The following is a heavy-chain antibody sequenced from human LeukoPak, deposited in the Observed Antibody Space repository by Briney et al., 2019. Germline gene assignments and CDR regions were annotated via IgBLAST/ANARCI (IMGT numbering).Heavy chain of an antibody. CDR2: ISGTSGTT. V-gene: IGHV3-48*04. CDR3: ARDYYESSGQFYFAS. Sequence: GGSLRLSCAASGFTLRKYNMNWVRQAPGKGLEWVSFISGTSGTTYYAASVKGRFTIASDNAQNSLFLQMNSLRAEDTAVYYCARDYYESSGQFYFASWGQGTLVTVSS. D-gene: IGHD3-22*01. J-gene: IGHJ4*02. CDR1: GFTLRKYN.